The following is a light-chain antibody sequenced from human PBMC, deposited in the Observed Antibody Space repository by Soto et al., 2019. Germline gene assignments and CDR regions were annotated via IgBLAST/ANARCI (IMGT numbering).Light chain of an antibody. Sequence: DIVMTQSPDSLAVSLGERAVINCKTSQSLLYSSKNKNYLAWYQQKPGQPPKLLIYWASTRESGVPDRFSVSGSGTDFTLTISSLQAEDVAVYYCQQYYTSPLHTFGGGTKVLIK. CDR2: WAS. J-gene: IGKJ4*01. CDR1: QSLLYSSKNKNY. CDR3: QQYYTSPLHT. V-gene: IGKV4-1*01.